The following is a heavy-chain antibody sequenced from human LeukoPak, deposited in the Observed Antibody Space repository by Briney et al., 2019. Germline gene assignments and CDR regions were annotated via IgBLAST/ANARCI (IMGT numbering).Heavy chain of an antibody. CDR2: IYPGDSET. CDR1: GYSFTRYW. V-gene: IGHV5-51*01. CDR3: ARHNDQRLVRGFYYYMDV. D-gene: IGHD6-25*01. Sequence: GESLKISCKGSGYSFTRYWIGWVRQMPGKGLEWMGIIYPGDSETTYSPSFQGQVTISADRSTNTAYLRWSSLKASDTAMYYCARHNDQRLVRGFYYYMDVWGKGTTVTVSS. J-gene: IGHJ6*03.